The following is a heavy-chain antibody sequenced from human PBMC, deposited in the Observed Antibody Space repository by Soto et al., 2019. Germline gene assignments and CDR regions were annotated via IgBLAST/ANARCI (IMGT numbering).Heavy chain of an antibody. CDR2: MYPGDSDT. CDR1: GHDFNPNW. Sequence: PWESLTISWRSSGHDFNPNWFGWVRQLPGRGLEWVGIMYPGDSDTRYNPSLQGHVTLSVDVTVSTAFLQWRSLETSDTGMYFCARLPRDRNKTSCYYAEQWGQGTQVIVSS. V-gene: IGHV5-51*01. J-gene: IGHJ4*02. CDR3: ARLPRDRNKTSCYYAEQ. D-gene: IGHD3-3*01.